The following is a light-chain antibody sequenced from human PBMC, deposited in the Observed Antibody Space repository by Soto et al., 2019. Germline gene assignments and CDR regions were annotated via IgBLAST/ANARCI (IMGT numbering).Light chain of an antibody. V-gene: IGKV3-20*01. Sequence: EIVLTQSPGTLSLSPGERATLSCRASQSVTSSYLAWWQQKPGQAPRLLIYGASSRATGIPDRFSGSGSGTEFTVTISSLQSEDFAVYFCQQYNHWPWTFGQGTKVDIK. CDR3: QQYNHWPWT. CDR1: QSVTSSY. CDR2: GAS. J-gene: IGKJ1*01.